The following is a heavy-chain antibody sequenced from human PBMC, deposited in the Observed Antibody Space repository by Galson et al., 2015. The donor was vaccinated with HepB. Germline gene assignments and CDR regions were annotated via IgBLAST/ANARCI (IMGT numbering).Heavy chain of an antibody. J-gene: IGHJ4*02. CDR3: ARGVDDYGDPGNLDY. Sequence: TLSLTCAVSGASISSGGFYWSWVRQHTGEGLEWIGFIYYSGSAYYNPSLKSRPTISIDTSKNQFSPKLRFVTSADTALYYCARGVDDYGDPGNLDYWGQGTLVTVSS. V-gene: IGHV4-31*11. D-gene: IGHD4-17*01. CDR2: IYYSGSA. CDR1: GASISSGGFY.